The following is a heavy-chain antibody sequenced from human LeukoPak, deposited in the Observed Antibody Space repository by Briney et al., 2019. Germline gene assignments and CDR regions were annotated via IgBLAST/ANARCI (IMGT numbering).Heavy chain of an antibody. V-gene: IGHV1-69*13. CDR1: GGTFSSYA. Sequence: ASVKVSCKASGGTFSSYAIGWVRQAPGQGLEWMGGIIPIFGTANYAQKFQGRVTITADESTSTAYMELSSLRSEDTAVYYCARVRGRYFDWLLYYFDYWGQGTLVTVSS. J-gene: IGHJ4*02. CDR2: IIPIFGTA. CDR3: ARVRGRYFDWLLYYFDY. D-gene: IGHD3-9*01.